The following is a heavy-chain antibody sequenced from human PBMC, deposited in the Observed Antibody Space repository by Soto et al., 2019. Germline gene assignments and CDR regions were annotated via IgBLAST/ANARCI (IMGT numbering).Heavy chain of an antibody. Sequence: EVQLLESGGGLVQPGGSLRLSCAASGFTFSSYAMSWVRQAPGKGLEWVSGITSSGGSTYYADSVEGRFTISRDNSKKTLYLQMNSLRAEDTAVYYCASSTAMVTTQIDYWGQGTLVTVSS. CDR1: GFTFSSYA. CDR2: ITSSGGST. J-gene: IGHJ4*02. D-gene: IGHD5-18*01. V-gene: IGHV3-23*01. CDR3: ASSTAMVTTQIDY.